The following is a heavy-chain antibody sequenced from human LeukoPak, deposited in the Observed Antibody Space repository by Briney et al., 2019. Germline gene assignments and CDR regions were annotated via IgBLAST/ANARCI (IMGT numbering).Heavy chain of an antibody. V-gene: IGHV3-30*18. CDR1: GFTFSNYG. D-gene: IGHD2-15*01. CDR2: ISHDGRNK. CDR3: AKGSDLVRCSGGSCSSYYYYGLDD. J-gene: IGHJ6*02. Sequence: GGSLRLSCAASGFTFSNYGMHWVRQAPGKGLEWVAGISHDGRNKFYGDSVKGRFNISRDNSKDTLDLQMNSLRVEDTAVYYCAKGSDLVRCSGGSCSSYYYYGLDDLGQGTTVTVSS.